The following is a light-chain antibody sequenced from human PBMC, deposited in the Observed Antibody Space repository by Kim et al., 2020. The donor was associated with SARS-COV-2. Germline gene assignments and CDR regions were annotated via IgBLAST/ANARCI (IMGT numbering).Light chain of an antibody. CDR1: TGAVTSAHY. V-gene: IGLV7-46*01. CDR2: SST. J-gene: IGLJ2*01. CDR3: FLFYSATGI. Sequence: PGATVTLSCASTTGAVTSAHYPFWFQQTPGQAPRTLIYSSTNRPSWTPALFSGSLLGGKAALTLSGAQPEDEAEYFCFLFYSATGIFGGGTQLTVL.